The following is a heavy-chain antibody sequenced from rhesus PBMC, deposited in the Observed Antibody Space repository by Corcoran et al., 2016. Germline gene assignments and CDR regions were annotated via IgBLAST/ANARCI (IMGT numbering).Heavy chain of an antibody. V-gene: IGHV4-127*01. CDR2: ICGSGCST. Sequence: QVQLQESGPGLVKPSETLSLTCAVSGYSISSGYGWSWIRQPPGKGLEWIGYICGSGCSTHYTPSLTRRVTISKETSKNQFSLKLSSVTAADTAVYYCARDRWGWNNPFDYWGQGVLVTVSS. J-gene: IGHJ4*01. CDR3: ARDRWGWNNPFDY. CDR1: GYSISSGYG. D-gene: IGHD1-20*01.